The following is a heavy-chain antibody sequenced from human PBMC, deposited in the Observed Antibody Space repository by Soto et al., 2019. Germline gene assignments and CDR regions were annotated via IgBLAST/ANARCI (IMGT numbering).Heavy chain of an antibody. J-gene: IGHJ4*02. V-gene: IGHV4-31*03. Sequence: SETLSLTCTVSGGSISSGCYYWSWIRQHPGKGLEWIGYIYYSGSTYYNPSLKSRVTISVDTSKNQFSLKLSSVTAADTAVYYCASYTRPNYGGYAPTGTEFDYWGQGTLVTVSS. CDR3: ASYTRPNYGGYAPTGTEFDY. CDR2: IYYSGST. D-gene: IGHD4-17*01. CDR1: GGSISSGCYY.